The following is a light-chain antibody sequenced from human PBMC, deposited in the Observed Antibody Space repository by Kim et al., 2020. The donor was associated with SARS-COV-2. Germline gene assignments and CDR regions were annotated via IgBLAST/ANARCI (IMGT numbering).Light chain of an antibody. Sequence: SPGARATLSCRASQSVSTYLAWYQQKPGQAPRLLIYDASTRATGIPARFSGSGSGTDFTLTISSLEPDDFAIYYCQQRSNWPPLTFGQGTKVDIK. J-gene: IGKJ1*01. CDR1: QSVSTY. V-gene: IGKV3-11*01. CDR2: DAS. CDR3: QQRSNWPPLT.